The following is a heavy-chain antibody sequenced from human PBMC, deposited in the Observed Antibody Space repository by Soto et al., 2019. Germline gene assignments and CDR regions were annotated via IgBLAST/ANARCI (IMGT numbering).Heavy chain of an antibody. CDR3: ASSPRGYCSSTSCRELGKYYGVDV. J-gene: IGHJ6*02. CDR2: IDPSDSYT. V-gene: IGHV5-10-1*01. CDR1: GYSFTSYW. D-gene: IGHD2-2*01. Sequence: PGESLKISCKGSGYSFTSYWISWVRQMPGKGLEWMGRIDPSDSYTNYSPSFQGHVTISADKSISTAYLQWSSLKASDTAMYYCASSPRGYCSSTSCRELGKYYGVDVWGQGTTVTVSS.